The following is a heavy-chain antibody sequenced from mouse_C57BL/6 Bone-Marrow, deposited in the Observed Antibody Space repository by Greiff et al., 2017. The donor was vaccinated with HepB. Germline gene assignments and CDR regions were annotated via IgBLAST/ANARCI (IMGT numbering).Heavy chain of an antibody. CDR1: GFSLTSYG. CDR2: IWRGGST. V-gene: IGHV2-5*01. CDR3: AKKAAHRGYAMDY. Sequence: VQLQQSGPGLVQPSQSLSITCTVSGFSLTSYGVHWVRQSPGKGLEWLGVIWRGGSTDYNAAFMSRLSITKDNSKSQVFFKMNSLQADDTAIYYGAKKAAHRGYAMDYWGQGTSVTVSS. J-gene: IGHJ4*01. D-gene: IGHD3-1*01.